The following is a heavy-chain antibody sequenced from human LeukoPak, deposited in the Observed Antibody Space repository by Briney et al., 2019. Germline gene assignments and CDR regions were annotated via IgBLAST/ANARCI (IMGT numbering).Heavy chain of an antibody. CDR1: GFTFSDYY. CDR2: ISSSSTHT. CDR3: ARLGSIAAAGTPDY. J-gene: IGHJ4*02. D-gene: IGHD6-13*01. V-gene: IGHV3-11*06. Sequence: GGSLRLSCAASGFTFSDYYMSWIRQAPGKGLEWVSYISSSSTHTTYADSVKGRFTISRDNAKNSLYLQMNSLRGEDTAVYYCARLGSIAAAGTPDYWGQGTLVTVSS.